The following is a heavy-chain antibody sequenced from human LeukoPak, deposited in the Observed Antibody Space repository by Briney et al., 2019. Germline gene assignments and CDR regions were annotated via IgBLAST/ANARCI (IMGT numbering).Heavy chain of an antibody. CDR2: IYYSGST. V-gene: IGHV4-59*12. J-gene: IGHJ4*02. CDR3: AREVEAVAAFDY. Sequence: PSETLSLTCTVSGGSISSYYWSWIRQPPGKGLEWIGYIYYSGSTNYNPSLKSRVTISVDTSKNQFSLKLTSVTAADTAVYYCAREVEAVAAFDYWGQGTLVTVSS. D-gene: IGHD6-19*01. CDR1: GGSISSYY.